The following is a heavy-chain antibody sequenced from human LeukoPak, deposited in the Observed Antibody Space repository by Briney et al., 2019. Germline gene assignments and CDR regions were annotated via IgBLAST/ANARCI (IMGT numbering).Heavy chain of an antibody. J-gene: IGHJ6*02. CDR2: INNDGSST. CDR3: ARGLRLDYYYYYGMDV. CDR1: GFTFSSYW. D-gene: IGHD2-8*01. V-gene: IGHV3-74*01. Sequence: GGSLRLSCAASGFTFSSYWMHWVRQAPGKGLVWVSRINNDGSSTNYADSVKGRFTISRDNAKNTLYLQMNSLRAEDTAVYYCARGLRLDYYYYYGMDVRGQGTTVTVSS.